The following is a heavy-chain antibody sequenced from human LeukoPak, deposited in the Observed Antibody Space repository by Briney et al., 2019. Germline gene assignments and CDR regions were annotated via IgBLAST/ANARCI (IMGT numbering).Heavy chain of an antibody. CDR1: GYSFTNYW. Sequence: GESLKISCKGSGYSFTNYWIGWVRQMPGKGLEWMGIIYPGDSAGDSDTRYSPSFRGQVTISADKSISTAYLQWSSLKASDTAMYYCATPTYYYDSGGYTDAFDIWGQGTMVTVSS. CDR3: ATPTYYYDSGGYTDAFDI. J-gene: IGHJ3*02. D-gene: IGHD3-22*01. V-gene: IGHV5-51*01. CDR2: IYPGDSAGDSDT.